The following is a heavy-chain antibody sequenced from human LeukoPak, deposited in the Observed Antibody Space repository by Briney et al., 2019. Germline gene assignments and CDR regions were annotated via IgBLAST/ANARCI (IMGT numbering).Heavy chain of an antibody. J-gene: IGHJ4*02. D-gene: IGHD6-19*01. CDR2: MYLGGTT. CDR1: GGSISSLNL. CDR3: AGLEGRYSTDWFYFFDY. V-gene: IGHV4-4*02. Sequence: SETLSLTCIVSGGSISSLNLWSWLRQPPGKGLEWIGEMYLGGTTNFNPSLRSRVTILIDKSKNQLSLQLTSVTAADTAVYYCAGLEGRYSTDWFYFFDYWGQGALVTVSS.